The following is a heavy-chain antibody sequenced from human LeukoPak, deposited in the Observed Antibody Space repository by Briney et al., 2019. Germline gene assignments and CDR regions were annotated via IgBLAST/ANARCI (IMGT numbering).Heavy chain of an antibody. Sequence: ASVKVSCKASGGTFSSYAISWVRQAPGQGLEWMGGIIPIFGTANYAQKFQGRVTITADESTSTAYMELSSLRSEDTAVYYCASQPGYGDAFDIWGQGTMVTVSS. V-gene: IGHV1-69*01. CDR1: GGTFSSYA. D-gene: IGHD6-13*01. CDR2: IIPIFGTA. J-gene: IGHJ3*02. CDR3: ASQPGYGDAFDI.